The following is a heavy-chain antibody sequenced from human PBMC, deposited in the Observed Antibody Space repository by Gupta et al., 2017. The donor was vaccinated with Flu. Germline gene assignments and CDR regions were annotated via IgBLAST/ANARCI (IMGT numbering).Heavy chain of an antibody. CDR3: ARDFYSQLLDGYDL. J-gene: IGHJ3*01. D-gene: IGHD2-21*01. Sequence: RQAPGKGLEWVSHIKGNGYEVYYGESVRGRFTTSRDNSKNTLYLQLNRLRVDDTAVYYCARDFYSQLLDGYDLWGQGTLVTVSS. V-gene: IGHV3-23*01. CDR2: IKGNGYEV.